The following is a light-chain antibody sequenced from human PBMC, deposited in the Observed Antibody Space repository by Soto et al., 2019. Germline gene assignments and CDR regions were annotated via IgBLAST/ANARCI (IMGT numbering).Light chain of an antibody. J-gene: IGLJ2*01. CDR2: GNS. CDR3: QSYDSSLSGSL. Sequence: QAVVTQPPSGSGAPGQRVTISCTGSSSNIGAGYDVHWYQQLPGTAPKLLIYGNSNRPSGVPDRFSGSKSGTSASLAITGLQAEDEADYYCQSYDSSLSGSLFGGGTKLTVL. V-gene: IGLV1-40*01. CDR1: SSNIGAGYD.